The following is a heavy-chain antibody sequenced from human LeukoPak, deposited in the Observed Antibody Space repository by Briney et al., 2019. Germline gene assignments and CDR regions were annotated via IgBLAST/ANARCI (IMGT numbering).Heavy chain of an antibody. CDR1: GYTFTGYY. CDR3: ARGLWGAYYFDY. V-gene: IGHV1-2*02. D-gene: IGHD3-16*01. J-gene: IGHJ4*02. Sequence: ASVKVSCKASGYTFTGYYMHWVRQAPGQGLEWMGWINPNSGGTNYAQKFQGRVTMTRDTSISTAYMEVSRLRSDDTAVYYCARGLWGAYYFDYWGQGTLVTVSS. CDR2: INPNSGGT.